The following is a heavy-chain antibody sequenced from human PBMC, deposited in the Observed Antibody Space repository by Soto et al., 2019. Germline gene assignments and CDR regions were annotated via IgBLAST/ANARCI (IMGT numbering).Heavy chain of an antibody. CDR1: GFTINTHA. V-gene: IGHV3-23*01. J-gene: IGHJ4*02. Sequence: EVQLLGSGGGLVQPGGSLRLSCAASGFTINTHAMTWVRQAPGKGLEWVSAFSGRSGDTYYAASVKGRFTISGDNCKNTVILEMNNLSAEDTAVYYCARDSSAWPNYFDSWGQGIQVTVSS. D-gene: IGHD6-19*01. CDR3: ARDSSAWPNYFDS. CDR2: FSGRSGDT.